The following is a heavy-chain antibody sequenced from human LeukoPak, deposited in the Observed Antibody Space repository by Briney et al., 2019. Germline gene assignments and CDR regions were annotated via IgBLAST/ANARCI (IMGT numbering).Heavy chain of an antibody. D-gene: IGHD1-1*01. Sequence: PGRSLRLSCAASGFTFSSYAMHWVRQAPGKGLEWVAVISYDGSNKYYADSVKGGFTISRDNSKNTLYLQMNSLRAEDTAVYYCARVPGTTVSNYYYYMDVWGKGTTVTVSS. CDR2: ISYDGSNK. CDR1: GFTFSSYA. J-gene: IGHJ6*03. CDR3: ARVPGTTVSNYYYYMDV. V-gene: IGHV3-30*01.